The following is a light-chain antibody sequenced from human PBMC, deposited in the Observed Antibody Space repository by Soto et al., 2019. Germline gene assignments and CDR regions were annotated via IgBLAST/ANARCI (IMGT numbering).Light chain of an antibody. J-gene: IGKJ1*01. V-gene: IGKV3-20*01. CDR3: QQYGSSPTT. CDR1: QSVSSSY. Sequence: EIVLTQSPGTLSLSPGERATLSCRASQSVSSSYLAWYQQKPGQAPRLLIYGASSRATGIPDRFIGSGSGTDFTLTISRLEPEAVAVYYCQQYGSSPTTVGQGTKVEIK. CDR2: GAS.